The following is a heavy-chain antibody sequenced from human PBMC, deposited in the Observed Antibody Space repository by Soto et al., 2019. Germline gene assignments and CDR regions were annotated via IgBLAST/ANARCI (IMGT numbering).Heavy chain of an antibody. CDR3: DRVPDY. CDR1: GGSISSGGYS. V-gene: IGHV4-30-2*01. CDR2: IYHSGST. J-gene: IGHJ4*02. Sequence: QLHLQESGSGLVKPSQTLSLTCAVSGGSISSGGYSWSWIRQPPGKGLEWIGYIYHSGSTYYNPSLKSRVTISVDRSKNQFSLKLSSVTAADTAVYYCDRVPDYWGQGTLVTVSS.